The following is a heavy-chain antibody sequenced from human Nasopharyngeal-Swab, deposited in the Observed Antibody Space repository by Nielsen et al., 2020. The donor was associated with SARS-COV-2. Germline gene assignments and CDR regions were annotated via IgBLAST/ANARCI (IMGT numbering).Heavy chain of an antibody. D-gene: IGHD1-26*01. V-gene: IGHV4-34*01. CDR3: ASGGRYFDY. CDR2: INHSGRT. CDR1: GCSISSYY. Sequence: SDTLSLTCTLSGCSISSYYWSWIRQPPGKGLEWIGDINHSGRTNYNPSLKSRVTISVDTSKNHFSLKLSSVTAAEPAVYYCASGGRYFDYWGHGTLVTVSS. J-gene: IGHJ4*01.